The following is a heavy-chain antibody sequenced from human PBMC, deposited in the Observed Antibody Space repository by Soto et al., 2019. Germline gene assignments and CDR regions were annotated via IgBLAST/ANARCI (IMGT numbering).Heavy chain of an antibody. CDR3: VRDGGITMVRGVNDV. CDR1: GFTFSSYG. V-gene: IGHV3-33*01. J-gene: IGHJ6*04. Sequence: QVQLVESGGGVVQPGRSLRLSCAASGFTFSSYGMHWVRQAPGKGLEWVAVIWYDGSNKYYADSVKGRFTISRDNSKNTLYLQMNSLRAEDTAVYYCVRDGGITMVRGVNDVWGKGTTVTVSS. CDR2: IWYDGSNK. D-gene: IGHD3-10*01.